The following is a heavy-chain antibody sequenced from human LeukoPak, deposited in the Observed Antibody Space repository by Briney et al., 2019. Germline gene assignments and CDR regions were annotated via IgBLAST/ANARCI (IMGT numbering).Heavy chain of an antibody. CDR3: ARGSKVVPAAKKYYYDSRIYAY. J-gene: IGHJ4*02. V-gene: IGHV1-8*01. Sequence: ASVKVSCKASGYTFTSYDINWVRQATGQGLEWMGWMNPNSGNTGYAQKFQGRVTMTRNTSISTAYMELSSLRSEDTAVYYCARGSKVVPAAKKYYYDSRIYAYWGQGTLVTGSS. CDR1: GYTFTSYD. D-gene: IGHD3-22*01. CDR2: MNPNSGNT.